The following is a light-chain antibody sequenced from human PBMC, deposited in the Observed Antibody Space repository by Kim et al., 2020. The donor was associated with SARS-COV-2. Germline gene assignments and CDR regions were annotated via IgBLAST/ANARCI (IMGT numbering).Light chain of an antibody. CDR3: QQFHRFIT. CDR2: RAS. J-gene: IGKJ5*01. Sequence: STSIGDRVIIPCRASQSVHVWLSWYQQKPGKAPKLLIYRASNLEGGVPSRFSGSGSGTEFTLTISSLQPDDFATYYCQQFHRFITFGQGTRLEIK. V-gene: IGKV1-5*03. CDR1: QSVHVW.